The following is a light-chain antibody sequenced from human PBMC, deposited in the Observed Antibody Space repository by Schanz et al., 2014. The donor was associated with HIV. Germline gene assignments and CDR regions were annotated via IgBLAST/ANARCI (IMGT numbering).Light chain of an antibody. J-gene: IGKJ3*01. CDR2: GAS. Sequence: EIVMTQSPATLSVSPGERATLSCRASQSVTSNHLAWYQQKPGQAPRLLIYGASNRATGVPDRFSGSGSGTDFTLTISRLESEDFAVYYCQQYGSSPFTFGPGTKVDIK. CDR3: QQYGSSPFT. V-gene: IGKV3-20*01. CDR1: QSVTSNH.